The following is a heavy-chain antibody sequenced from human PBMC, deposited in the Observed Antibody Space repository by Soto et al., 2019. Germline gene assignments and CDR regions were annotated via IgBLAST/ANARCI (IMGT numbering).Heavy chain of an antibody. J-gene: IGHJ4*02. CDR2: IFHSGST. CDR3: ARVPDY. V-gene: IGHV4-30-4*01. Sequence: SETLSLTCSVSRAFINSGGFYYSWIRQPPGKGLEWLGYIFHSGSTLYNPSLRGRLTLSADTSRNQLSLYLTSVIAADTAVYYCARVPDYWGQGTLVTVS. CDR1: RAFINSGGFY.